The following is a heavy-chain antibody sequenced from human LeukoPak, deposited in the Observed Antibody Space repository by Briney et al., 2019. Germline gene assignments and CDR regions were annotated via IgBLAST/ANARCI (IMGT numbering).Heavy chain of an antibody. D-gene: IGHD4-17*01. V-gene: IGHV4-59*01. J-gene: IGHJ3*02. Sequence: TSETLSLTCTVSGGSISSYYWSWIRQPPGKGLEWIGYIYYSGSTNYNPSLKSRVTISVDTSKNQFSLKLSSVTAADTAVYYCARSSLRRAFDIWGQGTMVTVSS. CDR2: IYYSGST. CDR1: GGSISSYY. CDR3: ARSSLRRAFDI.